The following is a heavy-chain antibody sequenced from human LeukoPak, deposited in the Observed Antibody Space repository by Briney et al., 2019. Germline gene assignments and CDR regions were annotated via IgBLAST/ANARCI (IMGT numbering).Heavy chain of an antibody. CDR1: GGSFSGYY. CDR3: ARHDYDFWNYIDV. CDR2: INQSGST. Sequence: SETLSLTCAVYGGSFSGYYWSWIRQPPGKGLEWIGEINQSGSTNYNPSLKSRVTISEDTSKNQFSLKVSSVTAADTAVYYCARHDYDFWNYIDVWGKGTTVTVSS. J-gene: IGHJ6*03. D-gene: IGHD3-3*01. V-gene: IGHV4-34*01.